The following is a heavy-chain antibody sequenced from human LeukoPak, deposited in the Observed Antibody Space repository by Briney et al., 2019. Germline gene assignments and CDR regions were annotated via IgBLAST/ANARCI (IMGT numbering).Heavy chain of an antibody. Sequence: SETLSLTCTVSGGSISSSSYYWGWIRQPPGKGLGWIGSIFYSGSTYYNPSLKSRVTISVDTSKNQFSLKPSSVTAADTAVYYCASSQVVLRFLEWTSYFDYWGQGTLVTVSS. CDR2: IFYSGST. CDR3: ASSQVVLRFLEWTSYFDY. D-gene: IGHD3-3*01. J-gene: IGHJ4*02. V-gene: IGHV4-39*01. CDR1: GGSISSSSYY.